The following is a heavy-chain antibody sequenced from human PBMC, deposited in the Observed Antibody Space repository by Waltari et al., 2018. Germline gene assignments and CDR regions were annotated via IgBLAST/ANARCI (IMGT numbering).Heavy chain of an antibody. CDR3: ARNQAAAAGTTSLGYYYGMDV. J-gene: IGHJ6*02. Sequence: VQLVQSGAEVKKPGSSVKVSCKASGGTFSSYAISWVRQAPGQGLEWMGRIIPIFGTANYAQKFQGRVTITADKSTSTAYMELSSLRSEDTAVYYCARNQAAAAGTTSLGYYYGMDVWGQGTTVTVSS. D-gene: IGHD6-13*01. V-gene: IGHV1-69*08. CDR2: IIPIFGTA. CDR1: GGTFSSYA.